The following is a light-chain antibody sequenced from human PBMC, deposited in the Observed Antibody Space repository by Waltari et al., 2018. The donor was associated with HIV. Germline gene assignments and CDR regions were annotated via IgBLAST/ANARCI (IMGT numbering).Light chain of an antibody. V-gene: IGKV1-39*01. CDR3: QQSYSTPPT. CDR1: QSISSY. J-gene: IGKJ4*01. CDR2: AAS. Sequence: IQLPQSPSSLSSSVGNRVTITCRTSQSISSYLNWYQQKPGKAPKVLIYAASSLQSGVPSRFSGSGSGTDFTLTISSLQPEDFATYYCQQSYSTPPTFGGGTKVEIK.